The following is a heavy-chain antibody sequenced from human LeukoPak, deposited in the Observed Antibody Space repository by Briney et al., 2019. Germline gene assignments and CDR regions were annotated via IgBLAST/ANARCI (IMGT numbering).Heavy chain of an antibody. J-gene: IGHJ4*02. CDR2: INHSGST. V-gene: IGHV4-34*01. CDR1: GGSFSGYY. Sequence: SETLSLTCAVYGGSFSGYYWSWIRQPPGKGLEWIGEINHSGSTNYNPSLKSRVTISVDTSKNQFSLKLSSVTAADTAVYYCARDKNNILTFFDYWGQGTLVTVSS. CDR3: ARDKNNILTFFDY. D-gene: IGHD3-9*01.